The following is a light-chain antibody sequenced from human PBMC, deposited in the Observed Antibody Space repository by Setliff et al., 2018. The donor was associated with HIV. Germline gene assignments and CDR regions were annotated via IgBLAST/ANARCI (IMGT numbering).Light chain of an antibody. Sequence: VLTQPASVSGSPGQSITISCTGTSSDVGGYSYVSWYQQHPGKAPKLIIYEVTNRPSGVSNRFSGSKSGNTASLTISGLQAEDEADYYCSSYTSSNTSYVFGAGTKVTVL. J-gene: IGLJ1*01. CDR1: SSDVGGYSY. V-gene: IGLV2-14*01. CDR3: SSYTSSNTSYV. CDR2: EVT.